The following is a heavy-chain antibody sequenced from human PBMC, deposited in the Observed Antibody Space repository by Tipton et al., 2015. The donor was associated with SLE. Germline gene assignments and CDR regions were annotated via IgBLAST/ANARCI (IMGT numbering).Heavy chain of an antibody. CDR3: ARGPWT. CDR1: GGSFSGYY. V-gene: IGHV4-34*01. Sequence: GLVKPSETLSLTCAVYGGSFSGYYWSWIRQPPGKGLEWIGEINHSGSTNYNPSLKSRVTISVDTSKNQFSLKLSSVTAADTAVYYCARGPWTWGQGTLVTVSS. D-gene: IGHD1-1*01. CDR2: INHSGST. J-gene: IGHJ5*02.